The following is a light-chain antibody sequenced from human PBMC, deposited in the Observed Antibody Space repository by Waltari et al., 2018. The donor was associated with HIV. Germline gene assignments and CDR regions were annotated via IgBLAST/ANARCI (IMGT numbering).Light chain of an antibody. CDR1: QSVSSN. CDR3: HQYGDSPA. CDR2: GAS. Sequence: RATLSCRASQSVSSNLAWYQQKPGQAPRLLIYGASDRAAGIPERFSGSGSGTDFALTISKLEPEDFSVYYCHQYGDSPAFGQGTKVEIK. V-gene: IGKV3-20*01. J-gene: IGKJ1*01.